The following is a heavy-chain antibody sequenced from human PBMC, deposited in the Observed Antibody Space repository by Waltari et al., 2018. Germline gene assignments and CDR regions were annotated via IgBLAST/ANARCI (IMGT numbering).Heavy chain of an antibody. J-gene: IGHJ2*01. CDR1: VGPFSSYT. CDR3: ARSGVSSSAGGYWYFDL. V-gene: IGHV1-69*02. Sequence: QVQLVHSGAEVKKPGSSVKVSCKASVGPFSSYTISWVRHAPGQGLEWMGRIIPILGIANYAQKFQGRVTITADKSTSTAYMELSSLRSEDTAVYYCARSGVSSSAGGYWYFDLWGRGTLVTVSS. CDR2: IIPILGIA. D-gene: IGHD6-6*01.